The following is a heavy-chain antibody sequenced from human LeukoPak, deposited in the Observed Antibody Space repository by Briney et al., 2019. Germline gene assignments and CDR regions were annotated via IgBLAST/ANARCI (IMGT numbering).Heavy chain of an antibody. D-gene: IGHD3-10*01. CDR2: IIPIFGTA. Sequence: SVKVSCKASGGTFSSYAISWVRQAPGQGLEWMGGIIPIFGTANYAQKFQGRVTITADESTSTAYMELSSLRSEDTAVYYCTRLATPFGSGMDVWGQGTTVTVSS. J-gene: IGHJ6*02. V-gene: IGHV1-69*13. CDR1: GGTFSSYA. CDR3: TRLATPFGSGMDV.